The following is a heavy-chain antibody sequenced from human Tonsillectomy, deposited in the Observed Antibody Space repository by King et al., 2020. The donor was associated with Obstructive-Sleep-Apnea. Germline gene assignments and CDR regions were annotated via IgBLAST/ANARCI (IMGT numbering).Heavy chain of an antibody. CDR2: ISGYNGNT. D-gene: IGHD6-13*01. V-gene: IGHV1-18*01. J-gene: IGHJ4*02. Sequence: VQLVQSGAEVKKPGASVKVSCKASGYTFTNYGISWVRQAPGQGLEWMGWISGYNGNTNYAQNFQDRVTMTMDTSTTTVYMELRSLRSDDTAVYYCARDLVTAASSVWGQGTLVTVSS. CDR1: GYTFTNYG. CDR3: ARDLVTAASSV.